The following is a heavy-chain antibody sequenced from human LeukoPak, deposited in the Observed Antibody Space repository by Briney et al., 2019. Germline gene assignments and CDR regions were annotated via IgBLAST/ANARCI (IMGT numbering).Heavy chain of an antibody. D-gene: IGHD3-10*01. Sequence: GGSLRLSCAASGFIFRTYAMNWVRQAPGKGLEWVAFIFYNGTDKYADSVKGRFTISRDNSKNTLYLEMNRLRPGDTALYYCAKAGASGSGPIDSWGQGTPVIVSS. CDR3: AKAGASGSGPIDS. V-gene: IGHV3-30*02. CDR1: GFIFRTYA. CDR2: IFYNGTDK. J-gene: IGHJ4*02.